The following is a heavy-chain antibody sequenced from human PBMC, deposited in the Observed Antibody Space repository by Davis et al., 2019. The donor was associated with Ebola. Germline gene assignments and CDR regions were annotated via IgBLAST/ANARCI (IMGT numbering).Heavy chain of an antibody. CDR3: ARAVYGSGSPDEYGDV. CDR1: GGSISSGSYY. Sequence: LRLSCTVSGGSISSGSYYWSWIRQPAGKGLEWIGHIYTSGSTNYNPSLKSRVTISVDTSKNQFSLKLSSVTAADTAVYYCARAVYGSGSPDEYGDVWGQGTTVTVSS. J-gene: IGHJ6*02. CDR2: IYTSGST. V-gene: IGHV4-61*09. D-gene: IGHD3-10*01.